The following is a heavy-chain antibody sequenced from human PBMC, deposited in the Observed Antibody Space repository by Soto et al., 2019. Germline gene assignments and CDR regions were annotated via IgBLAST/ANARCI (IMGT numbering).Heavy chain of an antibody. D-gene: IGHD2-2*01. V-gene: IGHV5-51*01. Sequence: PGESLKISCKGSGYSFTSYWIGWVRQMPGKGLEWMGIIYPGDSDTRYSPSFQGQVTISADKSISTAYLQWSSLKASDTAMYYCARRVGYCSTTRCYDLYYYGMDVWGQGTTVTVS. CDR2: IYPGDSDT. CDR3: ARRVGYCSTTRCYDLYYYGMDV. J-gene: IGHJ6*02. CDR1: GYSFTSYW.